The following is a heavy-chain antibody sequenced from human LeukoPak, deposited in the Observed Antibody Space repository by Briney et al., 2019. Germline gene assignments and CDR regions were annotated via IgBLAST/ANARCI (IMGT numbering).Heavy chain of an antibody. CDR1: GFTFSSYA. V-gene: IGHV3-30-3*01. J-gene: IGHJ4*02. D-gene: IGHD6-19*01. Sequence: PGGSLRLSCAASGFTFSSYAMHWLRQARGKGLEGVAVISYDGSNKYYADSVKGRFTISRDNSKNTLYLQMNSLRAEDTAVYYCARGLRGIAVAGPFDYWGQETLVTVSS. CDR2: ISYDGSNK. CDR3: ARGLRGIAVAGPFDY.